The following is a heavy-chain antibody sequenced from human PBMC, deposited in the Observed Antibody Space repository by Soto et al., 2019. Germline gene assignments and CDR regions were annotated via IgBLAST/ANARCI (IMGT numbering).Heavy chain of an antibody. D-gene: IGHD2-15*01. CDR2: INHSGST. V-gene: IGHV4-39*07. CDR1: GGSISSSSYY. Sequence: SETLSLTCTVSGGSISSSSYYWSWIRQPPGKGLEWIGEINHSGSTNYNPSLKSRVTISVDTSKNQFSLKLSSVTAADTAVYYCAREVVVVAATNNWFDPWGQGTLVTVSS. CDR3: AREVVVVAATNNWFDP. J-gene: IGHJ5*02.